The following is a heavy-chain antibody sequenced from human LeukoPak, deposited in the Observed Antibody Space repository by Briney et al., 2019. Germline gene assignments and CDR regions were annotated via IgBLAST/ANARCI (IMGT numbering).Heavy chain of an antibody. V-gene: IGHV1-3*01. CDR3: ARAWGPGIAAAETGYYYGMDV. D-gene: IGHD6-13*01. CDR1: GYTFTSYA. CDR2: INAGNGNT. Sequence: ASVKVSCKASGYTFTSYAMHWVRQAPGHRLEWMGWINAGNGNTKYSQKFQGRVTITRDTSASTAYMELSSLRSEDTAVYYCARAWGPGIAAAETGYYYGMDVWGQGTTVTVSS. J-gene: IGHJ6*02.